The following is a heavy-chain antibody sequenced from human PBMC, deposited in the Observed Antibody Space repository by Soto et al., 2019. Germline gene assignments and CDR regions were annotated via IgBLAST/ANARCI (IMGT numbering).Heavy chain of an antibody. CDR1: EFTFSNYV. Sequence: EVQLSESGGGLVQPGGSLRLSCAASEFTFSNYVMNWVRQAPGKGLEWVSTISYSADKTYYPASVEGPFTISRDNSKNLLPMQTHRLRAEAPGLYYCARMAITATPIWGAFVIWGPGKRVT. CDR3: ARMAITATPIWGAFVI. D-gene: IGHD1-20*01. CDR2: ISYSADKT. J-gene: IGHJ3*02. V-gene: IGHV3-23*01.